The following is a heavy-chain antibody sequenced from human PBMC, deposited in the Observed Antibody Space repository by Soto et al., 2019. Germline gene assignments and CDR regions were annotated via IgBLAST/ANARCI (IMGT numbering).Heavy chain of an antibody. V-gene: IGHV3-21*01. Sequence: GGSLRLSCAASGFTFSSYSMNWVRQAPGKGLEWVSSISSSSSYIYYADSVKGRFTVSRDNAKNSLYLQMNSLRAEDTAVYYCARGGKTAMAAFDYWGQGTLVTV. CDR1: GFTFSSYS. J-gene: IGHJ4*02. D-gene: IGHD5-18*01. CDR2: ISSSSSYI. CDR3: ARGGKTAMAAFDY.